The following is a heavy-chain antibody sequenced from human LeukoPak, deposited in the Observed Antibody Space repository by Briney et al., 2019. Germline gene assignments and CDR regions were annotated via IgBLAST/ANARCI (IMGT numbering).Heavy chain of an antibody. CDR2: ISWNSGRI. CDR1: GFTFADYA. D-gene: IGHD6-19*01. V-gene: IGHV3-9*03. J-gene: IGHJ3*02. Sequence: GGSLRLSCAPPGFTFADYAMHWVRQAPGKGLECVFGISWNSGRIGYADSVKGRFTIYRDNAKNSLYLQMNSLRAEDMAVYYCAKERRSGWYGGAFDIWGQGTMVTVSS. CDR3: AKERRSGWYGGAFDI.